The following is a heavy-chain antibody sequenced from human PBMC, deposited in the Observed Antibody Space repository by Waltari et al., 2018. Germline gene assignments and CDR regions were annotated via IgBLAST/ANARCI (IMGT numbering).Heavy chain of an antibody. V-gene: IGHV3-74*01. J-gene: IGHJ4*02. CDR3: ARKGGRGYPYGPFYYDH. CDR1: GFTFGDYW. D-gene: IGHD5-18*01. CDR2: IKMSGGLF. Sequence: EVQLVESGGGLVQPGGSLRLSCAASGFTFGDYWMHWVRPAPGKGLEGALRIKMSGGLFVDRDPGKGRFTISRDNAKNTLFLQLNSLRADDTAVYYCARKGGRGYPYGPFYYDHWGQGTLVTVSP.